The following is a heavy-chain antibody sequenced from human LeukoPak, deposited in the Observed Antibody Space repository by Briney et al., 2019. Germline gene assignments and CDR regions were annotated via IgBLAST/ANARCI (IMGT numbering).Heavy chain of an antibody. Sequence: GGSLRLSCAASGFTFSSYDMHWVRQATGRGLEWVSAIGTAGDTYYPGSVKGRFTISRDNSKNTLYLQMNSLRAEDTALYFCANRMVGGSYWDYWGQGTLVTVSS. J-gene: IGHJ4*02. D-gene: IGHD1-26*01. V-gene: IGHV3-13*01. CDR1: GFTFSSYD. CDR3: ANRMVGGSYWDY. CDR2: IGTAGDT.